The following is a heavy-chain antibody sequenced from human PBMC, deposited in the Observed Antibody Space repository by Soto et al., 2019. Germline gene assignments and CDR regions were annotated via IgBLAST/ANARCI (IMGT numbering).Heavy chain of an antibody. CDR3: ARDSSYGMEV. Sequence: EVQLVESGGGLVQPGGSLRLSCAASGFMFSNRWMHWVRQAPGKGLVWVSYINSDGSTTTYADSVKGRFTISRDNAKNTVYLQMNSLKAEDTAVYYCARDSSYGMEVWGQGTTVTVSS. V-gene: IGHV3-74*01. CDR2: INSDGSTT. J-gene: IGHJ6*02. CDR1: GFMFSNRW.